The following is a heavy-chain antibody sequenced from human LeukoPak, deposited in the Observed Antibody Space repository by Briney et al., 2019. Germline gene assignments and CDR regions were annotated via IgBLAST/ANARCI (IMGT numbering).Heavy chain of an antibody. CDR1: GFTIGNHG. Sequence: PGGSLRLSCAVSGFTIGNHGMHWVRQAAGKGLEWVAMISRDGRAEYYRDSVKGRLTISRDNSNNMLYLQMNSLRVEDTAVYYCAKDWGSSGWYNWFDPWGQGTLVTVSS. CDR2: ISRDGRAE. CDR3: AKDWGSSGWYNWFDP. J-gene: IGHJ5*02. D-gene: IGHD6-19*01. V-gene: IGHV3-30*18.